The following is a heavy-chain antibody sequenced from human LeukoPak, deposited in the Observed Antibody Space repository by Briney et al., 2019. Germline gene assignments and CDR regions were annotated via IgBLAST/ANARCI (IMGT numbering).Heavy chain of an antibody. V-gene: IGHV4-59*08. J-gene: IGHJ6*02. CDR3: ARSLTYYDYVWGSYQGYYYGMDV. D-gene: IGHD3-16*02. Sequence: SETLSLTCTVSGGSISSYYWSWIRQPPGKGLEWIGYIYYSGSTNYNPSLKSRVTISVDTSKNQFSLKLSSVTAADTAVYYCARSLTYYDYVWGSYQGYYYGMDVWGQGTTVTVSS. CDR2: IYYSGST. CDR1: GGSISSYY.